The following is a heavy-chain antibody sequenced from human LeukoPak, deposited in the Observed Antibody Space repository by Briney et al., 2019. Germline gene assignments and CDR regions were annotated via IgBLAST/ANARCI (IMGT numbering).Heavy chain of an antibody. D-gene: IGHD1-26*01. J-gene: IGHJ4*02. CDR2: IYYSGST. CDR1: GGSISSYY. V-gene: IGHV4-59*01. CDR3: ASSVAGSYYGFRSLYYFDY. Sequence: PSETLCLTCTVSGGSISSYYWSWIRQPPGKGLEWIGYIYYSGSTNYNPSLKSRVTISVDTSKNQFSLKLSSVTAADTAVYYCASSVAGSYYGFRSLYYFDYWGRGTLVTVSS.